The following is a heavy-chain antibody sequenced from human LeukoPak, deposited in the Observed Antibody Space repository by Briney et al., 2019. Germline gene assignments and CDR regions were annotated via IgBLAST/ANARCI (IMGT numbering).Heavy chain of an antibody. CDR2: ISGSGGST. Sequence: GGSLRLSCAASGFTFSSYAMSWVRQAPGKGLGWVSAISGSGGSTYYADSVKGRFTISRDNSKNTLYLQMNSLRAEDTAVYYCAKVEYYDSSGTKFDYWGQGTLVTVSS. D-gene: IGHD3-22*01. V-gene: IGHV3-23*01. CDR3: AKVEYYDSSGTKFDY. J-gene: IGHJ4*02. CDR1: GFTFSSYA.